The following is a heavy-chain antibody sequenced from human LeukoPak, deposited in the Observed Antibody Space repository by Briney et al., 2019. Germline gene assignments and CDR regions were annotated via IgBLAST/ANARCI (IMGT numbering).Heavy chain of an antibody. CDR2: INHSGST. CDR1: GGSFSGYY. CDR3: ARHKDYDSRGFDY. V-gene: IGHV4-34*01. J-gene: IGHJ4*02. Sequence: PSETLSLTCAVYGGSFSGYYWSWIRQPPGKGLEWIGEINHSGSTNYNPSLKSRVTISVDTSKNQFSLKLSSVTAADTAVYYCARHKDYDSRGFDYWGQGTLVTVSS. D-gene: IGHD3-3*01.